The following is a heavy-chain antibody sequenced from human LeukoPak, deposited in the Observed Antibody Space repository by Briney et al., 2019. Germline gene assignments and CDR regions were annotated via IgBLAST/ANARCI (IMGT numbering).Heavy chain of an antibody. CDR3: ARTAGYSRSWYYLDY. CDR1: GDSISSANW. J-gene: IGHJ4*02. CDR2: IYHSGST. V-gene: IGHV4-4*02. D-gene: IGHD6-13*01. Sequence: PSGTLSLTCAVSGDSISSANWWSWGRQPPGKGLEWIGEIYHSGSTNYNPSLKSRVTISVDKSKNQFSLKLTSVTAADTAVYYCARTAGYSRSWYYLDYWGQGALVTVSS.